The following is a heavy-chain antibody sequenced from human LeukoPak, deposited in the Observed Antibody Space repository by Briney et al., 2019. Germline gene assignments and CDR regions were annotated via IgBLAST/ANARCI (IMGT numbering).Heavy chain of an antibody. CDR1: GFTFSSYE. V-gene: IGHV3-48*03. Sequence: PGGSLRLSCAASGFTFSSYEMNWVRQAPGKGLEWVSYISSSGSTIYYADSVKGRCTISRDNAKNSLYLQMNSLRAEDTAVYYCARDGAGRVLWFGESDPYYYYMDVWGKGTTVTISS. D-gene: IGHD3-10*01. J-gene: IGHJ6*03. CDR2: ISSSGSTI. CDR3: ARDGAGRVLWFGESDPYYYYMDV.